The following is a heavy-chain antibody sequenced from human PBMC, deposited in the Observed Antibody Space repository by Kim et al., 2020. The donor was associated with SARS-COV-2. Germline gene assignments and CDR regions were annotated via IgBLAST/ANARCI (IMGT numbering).Heavy chain of an antibody. CDR2: IKSKTDGATA. Sequence: GGSLRLSCAVSGFTFSDAWMNWVRQAPGKGLEWVGRIKSKTDGATADYAAPVKGRFTISRDDSKNTLYLQMDSLQSEDTAVYYCFTSGYSSHGVFHVYWGQGTLVTVSS. CDR1: GFTFSDAW. D-gene: IGHD6-19*01. CDR3: FTSGYSSHGVFHVY. J-gene: IGHJ4*02. V-gene: IGHV3-15*01.